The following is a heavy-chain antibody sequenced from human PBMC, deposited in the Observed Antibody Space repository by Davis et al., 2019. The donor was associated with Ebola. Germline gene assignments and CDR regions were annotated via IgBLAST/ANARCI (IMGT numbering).Heavy chain of an antibody. D-gene: IGHD3-9*01. CDR2: INPNSGDT. Sequence: AASVKVSCKASGYRFTGYYIHWVRQAPGQGLEWMGRINPNSGDTDYAQKFEGRVTMTRDTSISTAYMELSRLGSDDTAFYYCARESGFYLDESYDMWGPGTMVTVSS. CDR1: GYRFTGYY. V-gene: IGHV1-2*06. CDR3: ARESGFYLDESYDM. J-gene: IGHJ3*02.